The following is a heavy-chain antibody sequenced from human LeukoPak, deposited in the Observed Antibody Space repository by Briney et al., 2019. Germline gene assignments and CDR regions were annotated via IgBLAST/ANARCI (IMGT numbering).Heavy chain of an antibody. Sequence: ASVKVSCKASGYTFTSYGISWVRQAPGQGLEWMGWISAYNGNTNYAQKLQGRVTMTTDTSTSTAYMELSSLRSEDTAVYYCASLYGSGSYYNRPLSYWGQGTLVTVSS. J-gene: IGHJ4*02. V-gene: IGHV1-18*01. D-gene: IGHD3-10*01. CDR2: ISAYNGNT. CDR3: ASLYGSGSYYNRPLSY. CDR1: GYTFTSYG.